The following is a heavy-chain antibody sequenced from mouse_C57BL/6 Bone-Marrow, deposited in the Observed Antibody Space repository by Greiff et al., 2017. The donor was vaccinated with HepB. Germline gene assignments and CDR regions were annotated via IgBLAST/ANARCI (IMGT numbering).Heavy chain of an antibody. Sequence: EVQLQQSGPELVKPGASVKISCKASGYTFTDYYMNWVKQSHGKSLEWIGDINPNNGGTSYNQKFKGKATLTVDKSSSTAYMELRSLTSEDSAVYYCASSPGNFDVWGTGTTVTVSS. J-gene: IGHJ1*03. CDR2: INPNNGGT. CDR1: GYTFTDYY. CDR3: ASSPGNFDV. V-gene: IGHV1-26*01.